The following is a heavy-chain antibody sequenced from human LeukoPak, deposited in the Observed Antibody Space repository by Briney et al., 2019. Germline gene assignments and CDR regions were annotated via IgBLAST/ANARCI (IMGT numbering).Heavy chain of an antibody. Sequence: PSETLSLTCTVSGGSISSYYWSWSRQPPGKGLEWIGYIYYSGSTNYNPSLKSRVTISVDTSKNQFSLKLSSVTAADTAVYYCARDGGYCSSTSCYGIWGQGTMVTVSS. CDR2: IYYSGST. CDR3: ARDGGYCSSTSCYGI. D-gene: IGHD2-2*01. CDR1: GGSISSYY. V-gene: IGHV4-59*01. J-gene: IGHJ3*02.